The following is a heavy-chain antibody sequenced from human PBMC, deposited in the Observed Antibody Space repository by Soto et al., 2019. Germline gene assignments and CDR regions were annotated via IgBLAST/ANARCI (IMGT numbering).Heavy chain of an antibody. D-gene: IGHD5-12*01. CDR1: GFTFRNYD. CDR2: IWHHGRNK. Sequence: QVQLVESGGGVVQPGRSLRLSCATSGFTFRNYDMHWVRQAPGKGLEWVAVIWHHGRNKYYADPVNGRFTISRDNSNNTLYLEMNSLRAEDTALYYCTRHRYSGYDYDHWGQGTLVIVSS. V-gene: IGHV3-33*01. J-gene: IGHJ4*02. CDR3: TRHRYSGYDYDH.